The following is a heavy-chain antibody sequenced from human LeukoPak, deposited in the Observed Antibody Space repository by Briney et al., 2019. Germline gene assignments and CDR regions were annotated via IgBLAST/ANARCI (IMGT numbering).Heavy chain of an antibody. D-gene: IGHD3-22*01. Sequence: PGGSLRLSCAASGFTFSSYGMSWVRQAPGKGLEWVSAISGSGGSTYYADSVKGRFTISRDNSKNTLYLQMNSLRAEDTAVYYCAKTIRLYYYDSSGYFDYWGQGTLVTVSS. J-gene: IGHJ4*02. CDR1: GFTFSSYG. CDR3: AKTIRLYYYDSSGYFDY. V-gene: IGHV3-23*01. CDR2: ISGSGGST.